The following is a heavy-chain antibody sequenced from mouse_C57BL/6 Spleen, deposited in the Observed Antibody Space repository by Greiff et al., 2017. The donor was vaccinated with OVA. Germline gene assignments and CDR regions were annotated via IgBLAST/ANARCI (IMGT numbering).Heavy chain of an antibody. D-gene: IGHD3-2*02. CDR1: GFSFNTYA. CDR2: IRSKSNNYAT. J-gene: IGHJ3*01. V-gene: IGHV10-1*01. Sequence: EVQLVESGGGLVQPKGSLKLSCAASGFSFNTYAMNWVRQAPGKGLEWVARIRSKSNNYATYYADSVKDRFTISRDDSESMLYLQMNNLKTEDTAMYYCVRLGSSGEAYWGQGTLVTVSA. CDR3: VRLGSSGEAY.